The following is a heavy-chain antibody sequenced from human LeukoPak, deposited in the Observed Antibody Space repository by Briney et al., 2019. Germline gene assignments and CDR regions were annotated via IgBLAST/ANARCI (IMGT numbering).Heavy chain of an antibody. Sequence: GGSLRLSCAASGFTFSDYYMSWIRQAPGKGLEWVSYISSSGSAIYYADSVKGRFTISRDNAKNSLYLQMNSLRAEDTAVYYCAIRQFQPYSWLDPWGQGTLVTVSS. CDR1: GFTFSDYY. CDR3: AIRQFQPYSWLDP. D-gene: IGHD2-2*01. V-gene: IGHV3-11*01. CDR2: ISSSGSAI. J-gene: IGHJ5*02.